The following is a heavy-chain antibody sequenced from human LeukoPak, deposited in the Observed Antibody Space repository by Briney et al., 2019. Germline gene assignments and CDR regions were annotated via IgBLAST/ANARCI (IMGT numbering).Heavy chain of an antibody. CDR1: GGSISSSSYY. Sequence: PSETLSPTCTVSGGSISSSSYYWGWIRQPPGKGLEWIGSIYYSGSTYYNPSLKSRVTISVDTSKNQFSLKLSSVTAADTAVYYCARMFRSSWYINWFDPWGQGTLVTVSS. CDR2: IYYSGST. CDR3: ARMFRSSWYINWFDP. V-gene: IGHV4-39*07. D-gene: IGHD6-13*01. J-gene: IGHJ5*02.